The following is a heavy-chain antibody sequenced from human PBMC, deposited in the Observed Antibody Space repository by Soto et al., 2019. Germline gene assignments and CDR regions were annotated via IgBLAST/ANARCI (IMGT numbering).Heavy chain of an antibody. V-gene: IGHV3-23*01. CDR3: AKEGVAWFGESYYTNTGGY. CDR2: ISGSGGST. CDR1: GFTFSSYA. J-gene: IGHJ4*02. Sequence: EVQLLESGGGLVQPGGSLRLSCAASGFTFSSYAMSWVRQAPGKGLEWVSAISGSGGSTYYADSVKGRFTISRDNSKNTLYLQMNSLRAEDTAVYYCAKEGVAWFGESYYTNTGGYWGQGTLVTVSS. D-gene: IGHD3-10*01.